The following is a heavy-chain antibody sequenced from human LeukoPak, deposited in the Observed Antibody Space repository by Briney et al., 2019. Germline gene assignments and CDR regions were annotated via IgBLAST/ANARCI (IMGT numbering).Heavy chain of an antibody. CDR1: GYTFTSHF. Sequence: ASVKVSCKASGYTFTSHFMHWVRQAPGQGLEWMVIINPRGGSTSYTQTFQGRVTMTRDTSTSTVYMELSSLRSEDTAVYYCARVKSYYYDTSDKDAFDIWGQGTMVTVSS. CDR2: INPRGGST. CDR3: ARVKSYYYDTSDKDAFDI. J-gene: IGHJ3*02. V-gene: IGHV1-46*01. D-gene: IGHD3-22*01.